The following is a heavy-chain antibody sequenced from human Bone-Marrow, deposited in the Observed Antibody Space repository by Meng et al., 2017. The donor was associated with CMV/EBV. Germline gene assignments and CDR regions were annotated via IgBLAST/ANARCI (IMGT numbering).Heavy chain of an antibody. CDR3: ARDRTGDCRSTSCYNYYYYYGMDV. D-gene: IGHD2-2*02. CDR2: IIPIFNIA. V-gene: IGHV1-69*05. J-gene: IGHJ6*01. CDR1: GGSFSNYA. Sequence: SVKVSCKASGGSFSNYAFSWVRQAPGQGLEWMGGIIPIFNIANYAQNFQGRVTITTDESTTTAYMELNSLRSEDTAVYYCARDRTGDCRSTSCYNYYYYYGMDVWGQGTTVTGSS.